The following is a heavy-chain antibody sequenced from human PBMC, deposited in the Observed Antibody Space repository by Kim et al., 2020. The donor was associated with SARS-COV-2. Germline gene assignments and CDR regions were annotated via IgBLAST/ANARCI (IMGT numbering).Heavy chain of an antibody. Sequence: TNYAQKLQGRVTMTTDTSTSKAYMELRSLRSDDTAVYYCARDVVAGTIDYWGQGTLVTVSS. CDR3: ARDVVAGTIDY. V-gene: IGHV1-18*01. J-gene: IGHJ4*02. CDR2: T. D-gene: IGHD6-19*01.